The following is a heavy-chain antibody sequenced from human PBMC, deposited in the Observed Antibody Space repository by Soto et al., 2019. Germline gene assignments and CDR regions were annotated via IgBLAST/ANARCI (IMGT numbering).Heavy chain of an antibody. Sequence: QVQLVEYGGGLVKPGGSLRLSCTPSGFRFSDYYFSWIRQAPGQGLEWVSYISSSGHYTNYADSVQGRFTMSRDNAKNSLHLQMDSLTVEDTAVYYCVRELGGLDVWGRGTTVTVSS. CDR3: VRELGGLDV. J-gene: IGHJ6*02. CDR1: GFRFSDYY. D-gene: IGHD3-3*02. CDR2: ISSSGHYT. V-gene: IGHV3-11*05.